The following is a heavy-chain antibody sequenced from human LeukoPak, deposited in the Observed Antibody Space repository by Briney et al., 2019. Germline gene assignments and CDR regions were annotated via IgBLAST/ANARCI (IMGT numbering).Heavy chain of an antibody. Sequence: GGSLRLSCAASGFTFDDYGMSWVRQALGKGLEWVSSTNWNGGSTASADSVKDRFTISRDNAKNSLYLQMNSLRAEDTALYFCARVGAIYTFFYMDVWGKGTTVTVSS. J-gene: IGHJ6*03. V-gene: IGHV3-20*04. CDR1: GFTFDDYG. CDR2: TNWNGGST. D-gene: IGHD3-3*02. CDR3: ARVGAIYTFFYMDV.